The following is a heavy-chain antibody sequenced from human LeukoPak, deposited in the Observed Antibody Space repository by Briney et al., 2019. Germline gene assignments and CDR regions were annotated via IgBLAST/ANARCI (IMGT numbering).Heavy chain of an antibody. Sequence: ASVKVSCKAFGYTFTSYGISWVRQAPGQGLEWMGWISAYNGNTNYAQKLQGRVTMTTDTSASTAYMELRSLRSDDTAVYYCARVKSGYDFWSGYPLGTAGDYYYYMDVWGKGTTVTVSS. V-gene: IGHV1-18*01. CDR2: ISAYNGNT. D-gene: IGHD3-3*01. J-gene: IGHJ6*03. CDR1: GYTFTSYG. CDR3: ARVKSGYDFWSGYPLGTAGDYYYYMDV.